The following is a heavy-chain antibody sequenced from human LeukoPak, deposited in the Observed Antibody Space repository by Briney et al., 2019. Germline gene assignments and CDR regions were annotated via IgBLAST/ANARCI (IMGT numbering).Heavy chain of an antibody. CDR2: INPGNGNT. CDR1: GYSFTSQA. CDR3: TLYNY. D-gene: IGHD2-2*02. V-gene: IGHV1-3*03. J-gene: IGHJ4*02. Sequence: ASVKVSLKTSGYSFTSQAMHWVCHAPGQSLEWMGCINPGNGNTKYSQEFQGRVTITRDTSATTAYMELSSLRSDDMAVYYCTLYNYWGQGTLVTVSS.